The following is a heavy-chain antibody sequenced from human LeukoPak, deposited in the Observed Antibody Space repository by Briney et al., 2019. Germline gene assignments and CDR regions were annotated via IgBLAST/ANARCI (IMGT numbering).Heavy chain of an antibody. J-gene: IGHJ4*02. CDR2: IWYDGSNK. D-gene: IGHD3-22*01. V-gene: IGHV3-33*08. CDR3: ARDRYDSSGYY. CDR1: GFTFSSYA. Sequence: PGGSLRLSCAASGFTFSSYAMSWVRQAPGKGLEWVAVIWYDGSNKYYADSVKGRFTISRDNSKNTLYLQMNSLRAEDTAVYYCARDRYDSSGYYWGQGTLVTVSS.